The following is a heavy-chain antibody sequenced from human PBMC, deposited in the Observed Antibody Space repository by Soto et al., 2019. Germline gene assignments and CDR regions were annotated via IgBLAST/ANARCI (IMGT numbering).Heavy chain of an antibody. CDR3: ARSKKYDYVWGSYPQYYYGMDV. J-gene: IGHJ6*02. CDR2: INHSGST. D-gene: IGHD3-16*02. Sequence: SETLSLTCTVYGGNFGGYYWSWIRQPPGKGLEWIGEINHSGSTNYNPSLKSRVTISVDTSKNQFSLKLSSVTAADTAVYYCARSKKYDYVWGSYPQYYYGMDVWGQGTTVTSP. CDR1: GGNFGGYY. V-gene: IGHV4-34*01.